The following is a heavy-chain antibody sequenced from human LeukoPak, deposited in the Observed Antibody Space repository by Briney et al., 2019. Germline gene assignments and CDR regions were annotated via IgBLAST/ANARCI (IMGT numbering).Heavy chain of an antibody. CDR3: ARADSSIAARLSRSSIFNYYYYMDV. Sequence: PGGSLRLSCAASGFTFSYFYMSWIRQAPGKGLEWVANIKQDGSEKYYVDSVKGRFTISRDNAKNSLYLQMNSLRAEDTAVYYCARADSSIAARLSRSSIFNYYYYMDVWGKGTTVTVSS. V-gene: IGHV3-7*01. J-gene: IGHJ6*03. CDR1: GFTFSYFY. D-gene: IGHD6-6*01. CDR2: IKQDGSEK.